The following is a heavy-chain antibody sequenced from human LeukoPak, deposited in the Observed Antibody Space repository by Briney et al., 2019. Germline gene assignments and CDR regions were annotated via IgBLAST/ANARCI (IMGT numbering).Heavy chain of an antibody. V-gene: IGHV3-23*01. CDR3: AKAGYSSGYRGDSDAFDI. D-gene: IGHD3-22*01. J-gene: IGHJ3*02. CDR1: GFTLSSYA. Sequence: PGGSLRLSCAAPGFTLSSYAMSSVRQAPGKGLEWDSAHSGGGGSTYYAVSVKGRFTIARDNSKNTLYLQMNSLRAEDTAVYYCAKAGYSSGYRGDSDAFDIWGQGTMVTVSS. CDR2: HSGGGGST.